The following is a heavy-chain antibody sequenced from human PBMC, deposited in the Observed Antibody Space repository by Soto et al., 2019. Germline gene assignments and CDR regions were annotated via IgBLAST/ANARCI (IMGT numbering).Heavy chain of an antibody. J-gene: IGHJ4*02. CDR3: ARQGGNYYGSGSYYAR. V-gene: IGHV4-59*08. CDR1: GGSISSYY. CDR2: IYYSGST. D-gene: IGHD3-10*01. Sequence: QVQLQESGPGLVKPSETLSLTCTVSGGSISSYYWSWILQPPGKGLEWIGYIYYSGSTNYNPSLKSRVTISVDTSKNQFSLKLSSVTAADTAVYYCARQGGNYYGSGSYYARWGQGTLVTVSS.